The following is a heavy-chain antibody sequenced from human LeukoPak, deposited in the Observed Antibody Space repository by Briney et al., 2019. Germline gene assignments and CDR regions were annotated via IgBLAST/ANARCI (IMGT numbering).Heavy chain of an antibody. Sequence: GGSLRLSCAASGFTFSSYGMHWVRQAPGKGLEWVAVISYDGSNKYYADSVKGRFTISRENSKNTLYLQMNSLRAEDTAVYSCASKGPFVGPSPLYYWGQGTLVTVSS. CDR3: ASKGPFVGPSPLYY. CDR1: GFTFSSYG. D-gene: IGHD1-26*01. J-gene: IGHJ4*02. V-gene: IGHV3-30*03. CDR2: ISYDGSNK.